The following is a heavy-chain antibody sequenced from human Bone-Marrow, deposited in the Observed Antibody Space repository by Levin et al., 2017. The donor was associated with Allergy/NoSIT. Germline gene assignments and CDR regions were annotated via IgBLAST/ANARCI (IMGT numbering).Heavy chain of an antibody. CDR3: TTRIMVRGTYDY. D-gene: IGHD3-10*01. CDR2: INSDGSNT. Sequence: ASVKVSCTASTFTFSDFWMHWVRQAPGKGLVWVSRINSDGSNTDYAESVKGRFTISRDNAKNTLYLQMNSLRDEDTAVYYCTTRIMVRGTYDYWGQGTLVAVSS. CDR1: TFTFSDFW. J-gene: IGHJ4*02. V-gene: IGHV3-74*01.